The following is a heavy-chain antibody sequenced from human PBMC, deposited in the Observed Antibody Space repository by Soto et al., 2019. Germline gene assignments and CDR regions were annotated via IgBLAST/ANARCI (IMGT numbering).Heavy chain of an antibody. CDR1: GDYIHVGGYY. V-gene: IGHV4-30-4*01. CDR3: GRDLTSNANCIDP. J-gene: IGHJ5*02. Sequence: NPSETLSLTCSVSGDYIHVGGYYWTWIRQRPGKGLEWMGYIYYTGKTYYNPSLESRLTMSVDRSKNQFSLRLTSATAADTAVYFCGRDLTSNANCIDPWGQGTLVTVSS. CDR2: IYYTGKT. D-gene: IGHD2-2*01.